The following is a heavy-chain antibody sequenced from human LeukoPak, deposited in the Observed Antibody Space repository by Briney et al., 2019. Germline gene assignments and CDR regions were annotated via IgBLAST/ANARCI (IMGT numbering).Heavy chain of an antibody. D-gene: IGHD3-22*01. V-gene: IGHV4-59*01. CDR3: ARTTYYYDSSGYYIFDY. Sequence: SETLSLTCTVSGGSISSYYWSWIRQPPGKGLEWIGYIYYSESTNYNPSLKSRVTISVDTSKNQFSLKLSSVTAADTAVYYCARTTYYYDSSGYYIFDYWGQGTLVTVSS. J-gene: IGHJ4*02. CDR2: IYYSEST. CDR1: GGSISSYY.